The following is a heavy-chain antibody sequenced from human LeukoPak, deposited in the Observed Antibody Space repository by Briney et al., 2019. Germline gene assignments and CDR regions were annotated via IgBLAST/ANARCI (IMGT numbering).Heavy chain of an antibody. CDR2: ISWNSGSI. CDR3: AKDAYYDSSGYYYYFDY. V-gene: IGHV3-9*01. J-gene: IGHJ4*02. Sequence: GGSLRPSCAASGFTFDDYAMHWVRQAPGKGLEWVSGISWNSGSIGYADSVKGRFTISRDNAKNSLYLQMNSLRAEDTALYYCAKDAYYDSSGYYYYFDYWGQGTLVTVSS. CDR1: GFTFDDYA. D-gene: IGHD3-22*01.